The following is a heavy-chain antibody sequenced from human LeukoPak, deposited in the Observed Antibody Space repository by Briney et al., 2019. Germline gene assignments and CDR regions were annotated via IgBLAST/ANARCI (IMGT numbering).Heavy chain of an antibody. D-gene: IGHD6-13*01. CDR1: GFTFSSYE. CDR2: ISSSGSTI. V-gene: IGHV3-48*03. CDR3: ATRSLWQQADY. Sequence: TGGSLRLSHAASGFTFSSYEMNWVRQAPGKGLEWVSYISSSGSTIYYADSVKGRFTISRDNAKNSLYLQMNSLRAEDTAVYYCATRSLWQQADYWGQGTLVTVSS. J-gene: IGHJ4*02.